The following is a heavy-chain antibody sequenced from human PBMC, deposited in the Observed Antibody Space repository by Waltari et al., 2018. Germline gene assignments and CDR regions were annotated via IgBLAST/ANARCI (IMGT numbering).Heavy chain of an antibody. CDR3: ASSSPLTGTVGLDH. J-gene: IGHJ4*02. CDR2: GDRSGGTK. V-gene: IGHV1-46*01. D-gene: IGHD1-7*01. Sequence: QVQLVQSGAEVKKPGASVKISCQAAGSTFTNYYMHWVRQAPGQGLEWMGIGDRSGGTKSCAQQVQGRATMTRETSTSTVYMELSSLRSEDSAVYYCASSSPLTGTVGLDHWGQGSLVTVSS. CDR1: GSTFTNYY.